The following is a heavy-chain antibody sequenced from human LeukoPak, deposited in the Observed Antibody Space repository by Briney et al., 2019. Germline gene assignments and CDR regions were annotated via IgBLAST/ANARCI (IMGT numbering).Heavy chain of an antibody. V-gene: IGHV4-39*07. CDR3: ARGQYGSGSYGRNWFDP. CDR1: GGSISSSSYY. CDR2: IYYSGST. J-gene: IGHJ5*02. Sequence: ASETLSLTCTVSGGSISSSSYYWGWIRQPPGKGLEWIGSIYYSGSTYYNPSLKSRVTISVDTSKNQFSLKLSSVTAADTAVYYCARGQYGSGSYGRNWFDPWGQGTLVTVSS. D-gene: IGHD3-10*01.